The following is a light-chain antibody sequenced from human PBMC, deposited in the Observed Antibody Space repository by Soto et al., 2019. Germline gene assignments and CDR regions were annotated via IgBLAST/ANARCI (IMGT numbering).Light chain of an antibody. J-gene: IGKJ2*01. CDR3: QQSYSTPYT. V-gene: IGKV1-39*01. CDR1: QSISTY. Sequence: DIQMTQSPSSLSAFVGDRVTITCRASQSISTYLNWYQQKPGKAPKLLIYAASSLQSGVPSRFSGSGSGTDFTLTISSLQPEDFATYYCQQSYSTPYTFGQRTKLDIK. CDR2: AAS.